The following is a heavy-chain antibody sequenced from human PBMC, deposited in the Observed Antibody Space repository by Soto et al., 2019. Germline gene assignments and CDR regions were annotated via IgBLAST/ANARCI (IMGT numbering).Heavy chain of an antibody. V-gene: IGHV3-23*01. CDR2: ISGSGGGT. CDR1: GFTFSNYP. Sequence: GGSLRLSCAASGFTFSNYPMNWVRQAPGKGLEWISGISGSGGGTNYADSVKGRFTISRDNSKNTLYLQMNSLRAEDTAVYYCAKTVYGWGGHRGDWFDLWGQGSLVIGSS. J-gene: IGHJ5*02. D-gene: IGHD3-10*01. CDR3: AKTVYGWGGHRGDWFDL.